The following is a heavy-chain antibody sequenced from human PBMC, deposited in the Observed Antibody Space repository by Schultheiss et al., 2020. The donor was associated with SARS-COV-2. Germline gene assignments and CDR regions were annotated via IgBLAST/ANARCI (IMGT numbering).Heavy chain of an antibody. CDR3: ARDRAVLNYYGMDV. CDR1: GGSISSYY. J-gene: IGHJ6*02. CDR2: IYYSGST. Sequence: SQTLSLTCTVSGGSISSYYWSWIRQHPGKGLEWIGYIYYSGSTYYNPSLKSRVTISVDTSKNQFSLKLSSVTAADTAVYYCARDRAVLNYYGMDVWGQGTTVTVSS. V-gene: IGHV4-31*03.